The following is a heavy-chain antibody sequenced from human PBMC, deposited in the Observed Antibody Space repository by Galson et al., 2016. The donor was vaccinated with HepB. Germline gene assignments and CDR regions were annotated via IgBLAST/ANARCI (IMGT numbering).Heavy chain of an antibody. Sequence: PALVKPTQTLTLTCTFSGFSLSTSGVGVGWIRQPPGKALEWLALSYWDDDKRYSPSPKSRLTITKDTSKNQVVLTMTNLDPVDTATYYCAHSLLYCTGTYCHGLDIWGQGTTVTVSS. CDR1: GFSLSTSGVG. D-gene: IGHD2-8*02. CDR2: SYWDDDK. CDR3: AHSLLYCTGTYCHGLDI. V-gene: IGHV2-5*02. J-gene: IGHJ6*02.